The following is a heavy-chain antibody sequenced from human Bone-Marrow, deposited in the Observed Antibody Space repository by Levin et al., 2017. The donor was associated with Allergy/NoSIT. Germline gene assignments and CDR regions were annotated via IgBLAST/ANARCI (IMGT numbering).Heavy chain of an antibody. V-gene: IGHV3-15*01. CDR1: GFTFSNAW. CDR3: TTSPGYCSGGSGDSVVY. J-gene: IGHJ4*02. Sequence: GGSLRLSCAASGFTFSNAWMSWVRQAPGQGLEWVCRIKSKTAGGTTDYAAPVKGSITIARDDSKNTLYLQMNSLKTEDSGVYYCTTSPGYCSGGSGDSVVYWGQGTLVTVSA. D-gene: IGHD2-15*01. CDR2: IKSKTAGGTT.